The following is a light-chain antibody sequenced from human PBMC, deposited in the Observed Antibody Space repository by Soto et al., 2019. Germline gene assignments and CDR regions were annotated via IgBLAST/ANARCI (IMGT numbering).Light chain of an antibody. CDR1: QTSSGW. CDR2: DAS. V-gene: IGKV1-5*01. CDR3: LQYNGYYRT. Sequence: DIQMTQSPSTLSASVGDTVTITCRASQTSSGWLARYQQRPGKAPNLLIFDASTLESGVPARFSGGGSGTAFTLTISSLQSDDFATYYCLQYNGYYRTFGQGTKVDIK. J-gene: IGKJ1*01.